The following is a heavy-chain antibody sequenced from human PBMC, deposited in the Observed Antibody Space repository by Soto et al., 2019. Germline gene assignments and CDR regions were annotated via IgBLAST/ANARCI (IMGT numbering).Heavy chain of an antibody. CDR3: ARGEIGNGYGMDV. CDR2: IYPSGST. Sequence: SETLSLTCTVSGGSISRYCWRWIRQPSGKGLEWIGRIYPSGSTNYSPSLKSRVTMSVDTSKNQLSMKLSSVTAADTAVYYCARGEIGNGYGMDVWGQGTTVTVSS. V-gene: IGHV4-4*07. D-gene: IGHD2-8*01. J-gene: IGHJ6*02. CDR1: GGSISRYC.